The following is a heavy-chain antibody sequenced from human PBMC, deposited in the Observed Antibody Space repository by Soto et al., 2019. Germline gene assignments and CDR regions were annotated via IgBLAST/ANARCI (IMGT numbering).Heavy chain of an antibody. CDR2: IIPIFGTA. CDR3: XXXXFMVRELLDY. CDR1: GGTFSSYA. J-gene: IGHJ4*02. V-gene: IGHV1-69*01. Sequence: QVQLVQSGAEVKKPGSSVKVSCKASGGTFSSYAISWVRQAPGQGLEWMGGIIPIFGTANYAQKFQGRVTITADESTXXXXXXXXXXXXXXXXXXXXXXXXFMVRELLDYWGQGTLVTVSS. D-gene: IGHD3-10*01.